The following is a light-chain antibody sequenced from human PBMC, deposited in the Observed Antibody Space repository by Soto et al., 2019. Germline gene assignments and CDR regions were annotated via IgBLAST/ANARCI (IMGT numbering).Light chain of an antibody. CDR1: TGAVTSGHS. Sequence: QAVVTQEPSLTVSPGETVTLTCGSSTGAVTSGHSPYWIQQKPGQAPRTLIYDTSNKHSWTPARFSGSLLGGKAALTLSGAQPEYEADYYCSLFYGAPRVFGGRTKLTVL. V-gene: IGLV7-46*01. CDR3: SLFYGAPRV. J-gene: IGLJ3*02. CDR2: DTS.